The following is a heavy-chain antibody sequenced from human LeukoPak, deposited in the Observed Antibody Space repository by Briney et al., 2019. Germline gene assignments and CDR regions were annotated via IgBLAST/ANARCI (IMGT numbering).Heavy chain of an antibody. CDR2: IYPGGST. D-gene: IGHD4-17*01. CDR1: GGSISSYY. V-gene: IGHV4-4*07. J-gene: IGHJ4*02. Sequence: PSETLSLTCTVSGGSISSYYWSWIRQSAGKGLEWIGRIYPGGSTDYNPSFRSRLTISVDTSKSHFSLRLTSVAAADTAVYFCARAADYGDSNFDYWGQGTLVTVSS. CDR3: ARAADYGDSNFDY.